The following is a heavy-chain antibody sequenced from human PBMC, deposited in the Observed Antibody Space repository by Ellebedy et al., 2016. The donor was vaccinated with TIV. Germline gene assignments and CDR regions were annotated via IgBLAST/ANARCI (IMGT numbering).Heavy chain of an antibody. CDR2: VFPGNSDT. D-gene: IGHD2-15*01. Sequence: GESLKISXKASGYSFTSHWIGWVRQMPGKGLEYMGIVFPGNSDTRYSPSFRGQVTISADKSITTAYLQWSSLKASDTAMYYCARRGGSSYSPSIDWGQGTLVTVSS. CDR1: GYSFTSHW. V-gene: IGHV5-51*01. CDR3: ARRGGSSYSPSID. J-gene: IGHJ4*02.